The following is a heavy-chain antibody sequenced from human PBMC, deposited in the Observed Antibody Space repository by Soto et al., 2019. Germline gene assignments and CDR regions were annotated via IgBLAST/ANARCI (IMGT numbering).Heavy chain of an antibody. V-gene: IGHV3-30*09. CDR3: AKARHSTSWYGLEADF. CDR1: GFLFNDYA. CDR2: ISYGGDNK. Sequence: VQLLESGGGLVQPGGSLRLSCTASGFLFNDYAMHWVRQAPGKGLEWVAVISYGGDNKYYADSVRGRFAISRDNLKNTLDLQMNSLNPEDTAVYHCAKARHSTSWYGLEADFWGQGTLVTVSS. D-gene: IGHD6-13*01. J-gene: IGHJ4*02.